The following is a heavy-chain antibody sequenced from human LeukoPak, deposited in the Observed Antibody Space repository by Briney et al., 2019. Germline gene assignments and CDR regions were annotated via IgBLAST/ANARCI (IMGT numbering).Heavy chain of an antibody. CDR3: ASANYFDISGIIDY. V-gene: IGHV4-61*02. Sequence: SETLSLTCTVSGDSINSKSYYWTWIRQPAGKGLEWIGRIYTTSGSTNYNPSLKSRVLISMDTSKNHISLRLSSVTAADTAVYYCASANYFDISGIIDYWGQGTLVTVSS. CDR1: GDSINSKSYY. D-gene: IGHD3-22*01. CDR2: IYTTSGST. J-gene: IGHJ4*02.